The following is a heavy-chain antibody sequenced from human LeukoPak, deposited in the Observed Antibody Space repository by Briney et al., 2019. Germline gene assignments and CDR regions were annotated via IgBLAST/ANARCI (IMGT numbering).Heavy chain of an antibody. J-gene: IGHJ4*02. CDR3: ARGHPGYYDNSGYLPLDY. CDR2: ISAYSGNT. D-gene: IGHD3-22*01. CDR1: GYTFSSSG. Sequence: ASAKVSCEASGYTFSSSGISWVRQAPGQGLEWMGCISAYSGNTNYAQKLQGRVTMAADTSTNTAYMELRSLRSDDTAVYYCARGHPGYYDNSGYLPLDYWGQGTLVTASS. V-gene: IGHV1-18*01.